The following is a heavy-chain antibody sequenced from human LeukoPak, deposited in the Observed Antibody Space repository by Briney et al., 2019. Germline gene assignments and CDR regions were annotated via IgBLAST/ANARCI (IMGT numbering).Heavy chain of an antibody. Sequence: PGGSLRLSCAASGFTVSSNYMSWVRQAPGKGLEWASVIYSGGSTYYADSVKGRFTISRDNSKNTLYLQMNSLRAEDTAVYYCARDLDGYNYFDYWGQGTLVTVSS. J-gene: IGHJ4*02. CDR2: IYSGGST. D-gene: IGHD5-24*01. V-gene: IGHV3-66*02. CDR1: GFTVSSNY. CDR3: ARDLDGYNYFDY.